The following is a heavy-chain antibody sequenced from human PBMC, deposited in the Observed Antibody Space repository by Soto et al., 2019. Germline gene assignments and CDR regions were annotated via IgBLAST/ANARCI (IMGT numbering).Heavy chain of an antibody. CDR3: ARDPHEYSGYGGYFVDY. D-gene: IGHD5-12*01. CDR2: FDPEDGGT. V-gene: IGHV1-24*01. J-gene: IGHJ4*02. Sequence: ASVKVSCKVSGYTLTELSMHWVRQAPGKGLEWMGGFDPEDGGTIYAQKFQGRVTMTEDTSTDTAYMELSSLRSEDTAVYYCARDPHEYSGYGGYFVDYWGQGTLVTVSS. CDR1: GYTLTELS.